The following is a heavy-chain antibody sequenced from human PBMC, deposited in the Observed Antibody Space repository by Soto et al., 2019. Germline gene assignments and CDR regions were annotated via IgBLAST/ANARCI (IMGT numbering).Heavy chain of an antibody. D-gene: IGHD4-17*01. CDR3: AKEGDYSAYDI. J-gene: IGHJ3*02. CDR2: IYHTGSS. CDR1: GGSISSGAYS. Sequence: QLQLQESGSGLVKPSQTLSLTCTVSGGSISSGAYSWGWIRQPPGKGLEWIGYIYHTGSSYYTPSRKNRVTISVDKSKIHFSLELTSVAAAVTAVYFCAKEGDYSAYDIWGQGTMVIVSS. V-gene: IGHV4-30-2*01.